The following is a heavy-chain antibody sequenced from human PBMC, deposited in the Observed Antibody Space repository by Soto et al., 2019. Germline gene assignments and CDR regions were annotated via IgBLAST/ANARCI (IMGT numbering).Heavy chain of an antibody. V-gene: IGHV1-18*01. CDR3: ARDAFHSSSNPLNWFDP. J-gene: IGHJ5*02. CDR2: ISAGKGNT. CDR1: NYAFSTYG. Sequence: QVQLLQSGPEVKKPGASVKVSCRASNYAFSTYGIMWVRQAPGQGLEWLGWISAGKGNTNYAQRFQDRITLTTDTSTSTAYMELRSLRSDDTAVYYCARDAFHSSSNPLNWFDPWGQGTLVTVSS. D-gene: IGHD6-6*01.